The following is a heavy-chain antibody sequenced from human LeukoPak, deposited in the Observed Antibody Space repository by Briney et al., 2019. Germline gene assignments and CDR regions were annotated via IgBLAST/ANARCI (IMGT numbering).Heavy chain of an antibody. CDR1: GFTFSSYS. Sequence: GGSLRLSCAASGFTFSSYSMNWVRQAPGKGLEWVSYISSSSSTIYYADSVKGRFTISRDNAKKSLYLQMNSLRAEDTAVYYCARDSVVVPAAISGGDYYYYMDVWGKGTTVTVSS. J-gene: IGHJ6*03. CDR2: ISSSSSTI. CDR3: ARDSVVVPAAISGGDYYYYMDV. D-gene: IGHD2-2*02. V-gene: IGHV3-48*01.